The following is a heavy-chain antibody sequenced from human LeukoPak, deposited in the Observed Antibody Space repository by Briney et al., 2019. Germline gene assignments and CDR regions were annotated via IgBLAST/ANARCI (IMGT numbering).Heavy chain of an antibody. CDR1: GYSFTTYW. Sequence: GESPKTSCKGSGYSFTTYWIGWVPQMPGRRLEGMGIIYPGYSDTRYSPSFQGQVTISADKSISTAYLQWSSLKASDTAMYYCARQFRDSSGYYSYYFDHWGQGTLVTDS. CDR2: IYPGYSDT. CDR3: ARQFRDSSGYYSYYFDH. D-gene: IGHD3-22*01. V-gene: IGHV5-51*01. J-gene: IGHJ4*02.